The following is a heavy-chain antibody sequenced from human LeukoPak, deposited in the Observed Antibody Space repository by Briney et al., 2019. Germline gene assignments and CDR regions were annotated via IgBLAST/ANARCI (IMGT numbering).Heavy chain of an antibody. J-gene: IGHJ5*02. V-gene: IGHV5-10-1*01. CDR2: IDPSDSYT. D-gene: IGHD2-15*01. Sequence: GESLRISCKGSGYSFTSYWISWVRQMPGKGLEWMGRIDPSDSYTNYSPSFQGHVTISADKSISTDYLQWSSLKASDTAMYYCARLSSGGRLSRNNWFDPWGQGTLVTVSS. CDR3: ARLSSGGRLSRNNWFDP. CDR1: GYSFTSYW.